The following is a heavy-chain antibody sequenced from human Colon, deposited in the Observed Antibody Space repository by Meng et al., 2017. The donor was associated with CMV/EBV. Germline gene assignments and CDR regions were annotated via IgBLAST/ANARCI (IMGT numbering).Heavy chain of an antibody. CDR2: IRHDGSNE. V-gene: IGHV3-30*02. CDR1: GFTFSSYG. D-gene: IGHD5-12*01. J-gene: IGHJ6*02. Sequence: GESLKISCAASGFTFSSYGMHWVRQGPGKGLEWVVFIRHDGSNEYYADSVKGRFTISRDNSKKTLYLQMNSLRAADTAMYYCAKVFGVGTTAYYYYGMDVWGQGTTVTVSS. CDR3: AKVFGVGTTAYYYYGMDV.